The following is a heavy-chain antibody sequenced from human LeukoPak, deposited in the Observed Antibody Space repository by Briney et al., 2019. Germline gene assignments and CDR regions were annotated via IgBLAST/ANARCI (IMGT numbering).Heavy chain of an antibody. CDR1: GYTFTSYG. J-gene: IGHJ6*03. Sequence: GASVKVSCKASGYTFTSYGISWVRQAPGQGLEWMGWISAYNGNTNYAQKLQGRVTMTTDTSTSTAYMELRSLRSDDTAVYYCARGGYSGSYLGYYYMDVWGKRTTVTVSS. V-gene: IGHV1-18*01. CDR2: ISAYNGNT. D-gene: IGHD1-26*01. CDR3: ARGGYSGSYLGYYYMDV.